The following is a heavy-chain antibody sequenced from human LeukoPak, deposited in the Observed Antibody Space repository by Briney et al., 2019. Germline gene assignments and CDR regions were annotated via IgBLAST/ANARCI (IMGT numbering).Heavy chain of an antibody. J-gene: IGHJ6*02. CDR3: ARDLDRGLPEYGMDV. D-gene: IGHD3-10*01. CDR2: ISSSGRSR. Sequence: GGSLRLSCAASGFTFSSYEMNWVRQAPGKGLEWVSYISSSGRSRSYADSVKGRFTISRDNAKNSLELQMNSLRAEDTALYYCARDLDRGLPEYGMDVWGQGTTVTVSS. CDR1: GFTFSSYE. V-gene: IGHV3-48*03.